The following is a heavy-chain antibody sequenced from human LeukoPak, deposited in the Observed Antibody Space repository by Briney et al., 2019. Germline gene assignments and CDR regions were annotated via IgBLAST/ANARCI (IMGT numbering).Heavy chain of an antibody. J-gene: IGHJ6*04. D-gene: IGHD3-10*02. Sequence: PGGSLRLSCAASGFTFSSYEMNWVRQAPGKGLEWVSYISSSGTTIYYADSVKGRFTISRDNAKNSLFLQMNSLRAEDTAVYYCAELGITMIGGVWGKGTTVTISS. CDR1: GFTFSSYE. CDR3: AELGITMIGGV. V-gene: IGHV3-48*03. CDR2: ISSSGTTI.